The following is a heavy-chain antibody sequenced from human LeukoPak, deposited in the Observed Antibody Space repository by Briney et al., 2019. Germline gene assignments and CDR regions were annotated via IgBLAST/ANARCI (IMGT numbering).Heavy chain of an antibody. V-gene: IGHV3-11*04. CDR1: GFTFSDYY. Sequence: GGSLRLSCAASGFTFSDYYMSWIRQAPGKGLEWVSYISSSGSTIYYADSVKGRFTISRDNAKNSLYLQMNSLRAEDTAVYYCARARGYYDSSGYYYYYYMDVWGKGTMVTVSS. CDR2: ISSSGSTI. J-gene: IGHJ6*03. D-gene: IGHD3-22*01. CDR3: ARARGYYDSSGYYYYYYMDV.